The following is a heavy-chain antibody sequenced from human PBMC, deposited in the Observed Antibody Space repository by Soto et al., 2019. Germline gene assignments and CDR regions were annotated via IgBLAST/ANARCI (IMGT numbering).Heavy chain of an antibody. Sequence: GGSLRLSCTVSGLTFSDAWLNWVRQAPGEGLEWVGRFKSVGAGGTTEYAAPVKGRFTLSRDDLQNTMYLQMNSLKTDDTAVYFCIWESKFYSSWQWGRGTLVTVSS. V-gene: IGHV3-15*07. CDR3: IWESKFYSSWQ. J-gene: IGHJ4*02. CDR2: FKSVGAGGTT. D-gene: IGHD5-12*01. CDR1: GLTFSDAW.